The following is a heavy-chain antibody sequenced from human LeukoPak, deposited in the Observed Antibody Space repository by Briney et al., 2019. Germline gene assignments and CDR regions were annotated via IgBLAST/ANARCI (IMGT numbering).Heavy chain of an antibody. CDR3: ASQLGGNVY. CDR1: GFTFSDNW. CDR2: ISSDGRST. D-gene: IGHD3-16*01. J-gene: IGHJ4*02. V-gene: IGHV3-74*01. Sequence: PGGSLRLSCAASGFTFSDNWMHWVRQAPGKGLVWVSVISSDGRSTIYADSVKGRFTISRDNAKNTLYLQMDSLRAEDTAVYFRASQLGGNVYWGQGTLVTVSS.